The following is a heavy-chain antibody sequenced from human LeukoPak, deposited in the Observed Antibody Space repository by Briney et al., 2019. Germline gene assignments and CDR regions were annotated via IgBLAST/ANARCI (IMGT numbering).Heavy chain of an antibody. D-gene: IGHD3-10*01. CDR1: GFTFSGHW. Sequence: PGGSLRLSCAASGFTFSGHWMHWVRQAPGKGLVWVSRINSDGSSTTYADLVKGRFTTSRDNAKNTLYLQMNSLRADDTAVYYCAREWSGFEELPDNWGQGTLVTVS. J-gene: IGHJ4*02. CDR2: INSDGSST. V-gene: IGHV3-74*01. CDR3: AREWSGFEELPDN.